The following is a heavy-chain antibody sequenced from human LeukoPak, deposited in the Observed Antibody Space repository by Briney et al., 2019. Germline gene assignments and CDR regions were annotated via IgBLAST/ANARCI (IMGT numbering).Heavy chain of an antibody. V-gene: IGHV1-8*03. D-gene: IGHD4-11*01. CDR2: MNPNSGNT. CDR1: GYTFTSYD. Sequence: ASVKVSCKASGYTFTSYDINWVRQATGQGLEWMGWMNPNSGNTGYAQKFQGRVTITRNTSISTAYMELSSLRSEDTAVYYCARATATVTRGRRYYYYYMDVWGKGTTVTVSS. J-gene: IGHJ6*03. CDR3: ARATATVTRGRRYYYYYMDV.